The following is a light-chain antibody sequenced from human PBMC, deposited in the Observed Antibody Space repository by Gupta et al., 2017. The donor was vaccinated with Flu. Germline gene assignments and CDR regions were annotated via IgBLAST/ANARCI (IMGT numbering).Light chain of an antibody. V-gene: IGKV3-11*01. CDR2: DAS. Sequence: EIVLTQSPATLSLSPGERATPSCRASQSVGTYLAWYQQKPGQTPRLLIHDASNRATGIPARFSGSGSGTDFTLTISSLEPEDFAVYYCQKRSNWPPYTFGQGTRLDI. CDR1: QSVGTY. J-gene: IGKJ2*01. CDR3: QKRSNWPPYT.